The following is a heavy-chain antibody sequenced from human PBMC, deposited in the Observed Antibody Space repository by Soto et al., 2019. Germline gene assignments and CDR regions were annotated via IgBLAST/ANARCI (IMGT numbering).Heavy chain of an antibody. Sequence: PGGSLRLSCAASGFTFSSYGMHWVRQAPGKGLEWVAVISYDGSNKYYADSVKGRFTISRDNSKNTLYLQMNSLRAEDTAVYYCETNYYDSSGYFPRALWGQGTLVTVSS. CDR1: GFTFSSYG. CDR2: ISYDGSNK. V-gene: IGHV3-30*03. CDR3: ETNYYDSSGYFPRAL. D-gene: IGHD3-22*01. J-gene: IGHJ4*02.